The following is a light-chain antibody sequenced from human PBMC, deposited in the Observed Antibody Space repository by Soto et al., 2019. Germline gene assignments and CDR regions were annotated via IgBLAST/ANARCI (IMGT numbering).Light chain of an antibody. CDR1: QSVGSSY. CDR2: GAS. Sequence: EIVLTQSPGTLSLSPGERATLSCRASQSVGSSYLAWYQQKPGQAPRLLIYGASSRATGIPDRFSGSGSGTDFTLTISSLQSEDFAVYYCQQYDEWPPSYTFGQGTKLEIK. V-gene: IGKV3-20*01. CDR3: QQYDEWPPSYT. J-gene: IGKJ2*01.